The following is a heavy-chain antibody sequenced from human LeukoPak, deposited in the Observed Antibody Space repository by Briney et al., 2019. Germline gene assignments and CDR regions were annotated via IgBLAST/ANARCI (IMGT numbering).Heavy chain of an antibody. D-gene: IGHD3-10*01. V-gene: IGHV3-43*02. CDR1: GFTFHDYA. Sequence: GGSLRLSCVASGFTFHDYAMSWVRHVPGKGLECVSLISGDGGSASYAASVKGRFTISRDNSKNSLYLQMNSLRTEDTAFYYCAKASSGSSSRPIDYWGQGTLVTVSS. J-gene: IGHJ4*02. CDR3: AKASSGSSSRPIDY. CDR2: ISGDGGSA.